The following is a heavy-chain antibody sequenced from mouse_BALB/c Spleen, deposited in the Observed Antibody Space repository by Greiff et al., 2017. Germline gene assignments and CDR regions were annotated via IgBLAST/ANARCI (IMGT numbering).Heavy chain of an antibody. Sequence: EVQLQQSGTVLARPGASVKMSCKASGYTFTSYWMHWVKQRPGQGLEWIGAIYPGNSDTSYNQKFKGKAKLTAVTSTSTAYMELSSLTNEDSAVYYCTRYGTGPSYFDYWGQGTTLTVSS. CDR1: GYTFTSYW. D-gene: IGHD1-1*01. CDR3: TRYGTGPSYFDY. J-gene: IGHJ2*01. V-gene: IGHV1-5*01. CDR2: IYPGNSDT.